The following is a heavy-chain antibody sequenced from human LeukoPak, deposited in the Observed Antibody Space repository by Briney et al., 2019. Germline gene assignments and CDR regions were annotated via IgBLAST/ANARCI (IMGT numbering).Heavy chain of an antibody. CDR1: GFTFSNYA. Sequence: GGSLRLSCAASGFTFSNYAMMWVRPAPGKRLEWVSSITGSGAGTYYADSVRGRFTISRDNSENTLYLQLNSLRADDTAVYFCVKGFVHPTYYFDFWGQGTLVTVSS. CDR2: ITGSGAGT. D-gene: IGHD3-10*01. V-gene: IGHV3-23*01. CDR3: VKGFVHPTYYFDF. J-gene: IGHJ4*02.